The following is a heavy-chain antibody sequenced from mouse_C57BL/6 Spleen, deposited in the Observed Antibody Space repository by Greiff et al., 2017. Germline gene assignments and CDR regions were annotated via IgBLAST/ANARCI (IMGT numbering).Heavy chain of an antibody. CDR3: ARSGVVAGNFDD. D-gene: IGHD1-1*01. Sequence: QVQLQQPGAELVMPGASVKLSCKASGYTFTSYWMHWVKRRPGQGLEWIGEIDPSDSYTNYNPKFKGKSTLTVDKSSSTAYMQLSGLTYEDSAVYYCARSGVVAGNFDDWGQGTTLTVSS. V-gene: IGHV1-69*01. J-gene: IGHJ2*01. CDR1: GYTFTSYW. CDR2: IDPSDSYT.